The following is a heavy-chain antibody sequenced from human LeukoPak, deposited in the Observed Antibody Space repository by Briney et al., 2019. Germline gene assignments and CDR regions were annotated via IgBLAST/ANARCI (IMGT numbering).Heavy chain of an antibody. CDR1: GFTVGSSR. V-gene: IGHV3-53*05. J-gene: IGHJ4*02. CDR2: IYSGDAT. D-gene: IGHD3-10*01. CDR3: ARALGGRGITMVRGVIDFGYFDY. Sequence: PGGSLRLSCAASGFTVGSSRRMSWVRQAPGKGLEWISTIYSGDATNYADSVKGRFTISRDNSKNTLYLQMNSLRAEDTAVYYCARALGGRGITMVRGVIDFGYFDYWGQGTLVTVSS.